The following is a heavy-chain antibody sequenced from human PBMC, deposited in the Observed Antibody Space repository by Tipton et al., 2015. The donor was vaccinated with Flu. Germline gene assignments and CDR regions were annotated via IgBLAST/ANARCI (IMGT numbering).Heavy chain of an antibody. CDR2: IYPADSDT. CDR3: ARHHLGQLSFTDY. Sequence: VQLVQSGAEVKKPGESLKISCKGSGYSFTTNWIAWVRQMPGKGLECMGIIYPADSDTRYSPSFQGQVTISADKSISTAYLQWSSLKASDTAMYYCARHHLGQLSFTDYWSQGTPVTVSS. V-gene: IGHV5-51*01. D-gene: IGHD3-16*02. CDR1: GYSFTTNW. J-gene: IGHJ4*02.